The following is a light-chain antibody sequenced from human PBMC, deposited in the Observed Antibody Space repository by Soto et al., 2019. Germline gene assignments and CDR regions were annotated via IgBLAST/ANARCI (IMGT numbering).Light chain of an antibody. CDR3: QQYNSYPLT. V-gene: IGKV1-5*01. J-gene: IGKJ4*01. CDR1: QSIVGW. Sequence: DIQMTQSPSTLSASVGDRVNTTCRASQSIVGWLAWYQQKPGKAPKLLIYDASSLQSGVPSRFSGSGSGTEFTLTISSLQPDDFETYYCQQYNSYPLTLGGGTKVDIK. CDR2: DAS.